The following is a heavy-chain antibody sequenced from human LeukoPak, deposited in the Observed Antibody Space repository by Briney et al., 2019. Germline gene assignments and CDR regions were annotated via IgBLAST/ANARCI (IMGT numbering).Heavy chain of an antibody. CDR3: ARDRTYDFWSGYYTGENWFDP. CDR1: GYTFTSYD. Sequence: ASVKVSCKASGYTFTSYDINWVRQATGQGLEWMGWMNPNSGNTGYAQKFQGRVTMTRNTSIRTAYMELSSLRSEDTAVYYCARDRTYDFWSGYYTGENWFDPWGQGTLVTVSS. V-gene: IGHV1-8*01. J-gene: IGHJ5*02. D-gene: IGHD3-3*01. CDR2: MNPNSGNT.